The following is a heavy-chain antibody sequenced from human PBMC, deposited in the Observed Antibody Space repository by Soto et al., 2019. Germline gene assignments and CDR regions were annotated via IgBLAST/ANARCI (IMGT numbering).Heavy chain of an antibody. D-gene: IGHD2-2*01. CDR2: IYHSGST. V-gene: IGHV4-30-2*01. J-gene: IGHJ5*02. CDR1: GGSISSGGYS. Sequence: SETQSLTCAVSGGSISSGGYSWSWIRQPPGKGLEWIGYIYHSGSTYYNPSLKSRVTISVDRSKNQFSLKLSSVTAADTAVYYCASVPDRWGQGTLVIGS. CDR3: ASVPDR.